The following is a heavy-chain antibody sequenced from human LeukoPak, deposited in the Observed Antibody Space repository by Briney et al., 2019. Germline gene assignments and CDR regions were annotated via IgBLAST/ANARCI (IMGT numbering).Heavy chain of an antibody. V-gene: IGHV1-8*01. CDR2: MNPYSGNT. Sequence: ASVKVSCKASGYTFNSHDIYWVRQATGQGLEWMGWMNPYSGNTGYAQKFQGRVTMTRDTSINTAYLEFYSLRSEDTAVYYCARGYSPTLRTTGNDYWGQGTLVTVSS. J-gene: IGHJ4*02. D-gene: IGHD1-1*01. CDR3: ARGYSPTLRTTGNDY. CDR1: GYTFNSHD.